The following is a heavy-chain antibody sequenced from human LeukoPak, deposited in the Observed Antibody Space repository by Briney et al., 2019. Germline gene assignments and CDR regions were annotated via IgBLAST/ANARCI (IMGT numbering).Heavy chain of an antibody. V-gene: IGHV3-48*04. CDR2: ISSSSSTI. Sequence: GGSLRLSCAASGFTFSSYSINWVRQAPGGGVGGVSYISSSSSTIYYADSVKGRFTISRDNAKNSLYLQMNSLRAEGTAVYYCARDKSQQLVVKGPFDYWGQGTLVTVSS. D-gene: IGHD6-13*01. J-gene: IGHJ4*02. CDR1: GFTFSSYS. CDR3: ARDKSQQLVVKGPFDY.